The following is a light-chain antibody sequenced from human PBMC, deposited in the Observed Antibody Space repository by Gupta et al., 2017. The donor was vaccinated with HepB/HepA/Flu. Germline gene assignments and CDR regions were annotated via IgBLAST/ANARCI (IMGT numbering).Light chain of an antibody. CDR1: QGLLHSNGYNY. V-gene: IGKV2-28*01. Sequence: IVTTQSPPSLLVTAGEPASISCRSSQGLLHSNGYNYLDWYLQKPGQSPQLLIYLGSNRASGVPGRFSGSGSGTDFTLKISRVEAEDVGVYYCMQALQTPWTFGQGTKVEIK. CDR3: MQALQTPWT. J-gene: IGKJ1*01. CDR2: LGS.